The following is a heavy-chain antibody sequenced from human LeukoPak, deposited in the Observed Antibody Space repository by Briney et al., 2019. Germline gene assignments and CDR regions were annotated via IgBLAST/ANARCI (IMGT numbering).Heavy chain of an antibody. J-gene: IGHJ5*01. CDR1: GASISSGGYY. CDR2: IYYSGST. D-gene: IGHD3-22*01. Sequence: PSETLSLTCTVSGASISSGGYYWSWIRQHPGKGLEWIGYIYYSGSTYYHPSLKSRVTISVDTSKNQFSLKLSSVTAADTAVYYCAREVHYYESSGYNWFYCWGQGTLVTVSS. V-gene: IGHV4-31*03. CDR3: AREVHYYESSGYNWFYC.